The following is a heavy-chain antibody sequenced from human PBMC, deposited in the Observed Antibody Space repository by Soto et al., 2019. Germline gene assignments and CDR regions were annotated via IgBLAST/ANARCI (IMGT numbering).Heavy chain of an antibody. Sequence: HPGGSLRLSCAASGFTFSRYAMHWVRQAPGKGLEWVALISHDGSNEYYAGSMQGRFTISRDNSNNTLYVQLNSLGPHDTAVYYCARSQREYSSGWDPGSFDSWGQGTRVTVSS. J-gene: IGHJ4*02. CDR3: ARSQREYSSGWDPGSFDS. V-gene: IGHV3-30-3*01. CDR1: GFTFSRYA. D-gene: IGHD6-19*01. CDR2: ISHDGSNE.